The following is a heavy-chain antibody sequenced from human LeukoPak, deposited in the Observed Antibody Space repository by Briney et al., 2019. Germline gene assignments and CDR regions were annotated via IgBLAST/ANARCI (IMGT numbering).Heavy chain of an antibody. V-gene: IGHV3-53*01. CDR1: GFTVSSNY. Sequence: GGSLRLSCAASGFTVSSNYMSWVRQAPGKGLEWVSVIYSGGSTYYADSVKGRFTISRDNSKNTLYLQMNSLRAEDTAVYYCAKDRKDYGDYVPPSFDYWGQGTLVTVSS. J-gene: IGHJ4*02. CDR2: IYSGGST. CDR3: AKDRKDYGDYVPPSFDY. D-gene: IGHD4-17*01.